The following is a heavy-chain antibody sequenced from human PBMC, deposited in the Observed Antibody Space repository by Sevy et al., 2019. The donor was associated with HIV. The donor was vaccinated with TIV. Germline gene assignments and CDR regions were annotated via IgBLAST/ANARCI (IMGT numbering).Heavy chain of an antibody. D-gene: IGHD3-10*01. V-gene: IGHV3-23*01. CDR3: AKTGDNSMVRGAYYYYGMDV. J-gene: IGHJ6*02. CDR1: GFTFSIYA. CDR2: ISDRGGST. Sequence: GGSLRLSCAASGFTFSIYAMSWVRQAPGKGLEWVSAISDRGGSTYYGDSVQGRFTISRDNSKNTLYLQMNSLRADETAVYYCAKTGDNSMVRGAYYYYGMDVWGQGTTVTVSS.